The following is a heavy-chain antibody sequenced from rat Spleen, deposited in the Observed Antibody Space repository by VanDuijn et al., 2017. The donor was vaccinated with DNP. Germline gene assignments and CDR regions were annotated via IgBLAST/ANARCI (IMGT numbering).Heavy chain of an antibody. CDR2: INIGSGGS. J-gene: IGHJ4*01. D-gene: IGHD1-4*01. V-gene: IGHV1-43*01. Sequence: QVQLQQSGAELAKPGSSVKISCKASGYTFTSYYIGWIKQTTGQGLEYIGYINIGSGGSRLNEKFKGKATLTVDRSSSTAFMQFSSLAPDDSAVYYCARDFGYNLWVVDAWGQGTSVTVSS. CDR3: ARDFGYNLWVVDA. CDR1: GYTFTSYY.